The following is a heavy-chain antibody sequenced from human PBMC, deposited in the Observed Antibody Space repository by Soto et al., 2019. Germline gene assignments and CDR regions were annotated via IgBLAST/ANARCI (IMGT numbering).Heavy chain of an antibody. J-gene: IGHJ6*02. V-gene: IGHV3-21*01. CDR2: ISSSSSYI. CDR3: ARDERPSPMPMDV. D-gene: IGHD2-2*01. Sequence: SGFTFSSYSMNWVRQAPGKGLEWVSSISSSSSYIYYVDSVKGRFTISRDNAKNSLYLQMNSLRAEDTAVYYCARDERPSPMPMDVWGQGTTVTVSS. CDR1: GFTFSSYS.